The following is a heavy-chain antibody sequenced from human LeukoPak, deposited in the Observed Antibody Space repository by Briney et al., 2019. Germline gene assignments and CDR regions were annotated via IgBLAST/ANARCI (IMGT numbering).Heavy chain of an antibody. V-gene: IGHV4-4*07. D-gene: IGHD3-3*01. CDR1: GGSISSYY. Sequence: SETLSLTCTVSGGSISSYYWSWIRQPAVKGLQWIGRIYSSGSTNYNPSLKSRVTMSVDTSKNQFSLRLSSVTAADTAVYYCARDLGFWSGPDYWGQGTLVTVSS. J-gene: IGHJ4*02. CDR2: IYSSGST. CDR3: ARDLGFWSGPDY.